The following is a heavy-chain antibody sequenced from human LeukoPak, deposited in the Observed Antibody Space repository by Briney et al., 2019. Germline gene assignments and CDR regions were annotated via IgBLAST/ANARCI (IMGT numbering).Heavy chain of an antibody. CDR2: MYYSGST. CDR3: ARLSRTTAVAS. D-gene: IGHD4-17*01. J-gene: IGHJ5*02. Sequence: SETLSLTCTVSGGSTSSYYWSWIRQPPGKGLEWIGYMYYSGSTSYNPSLKSRLTMSVDTSRNQFSLKLNSVTAADTAVYYCARLSRTTAVASWGQGTLVTVSS. V-gene: IGHV4-59*08. CDR1: GGSTSSYY.